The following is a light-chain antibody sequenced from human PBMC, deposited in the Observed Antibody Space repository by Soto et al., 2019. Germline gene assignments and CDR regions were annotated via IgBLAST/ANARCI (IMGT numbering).Light chain of an antibody. CDR3: TQYFITPWS. J-gene: IGKJ1*01. CDR2: WAS. Sequence: DIVMTQSPDSLAVSLGERATINCKSSQSGLYSSNTKTDLAWSQQKPGQPPKLLIYWASTRESVVPYRFSGSGSGTDFTLTISSLQAEDVAVYYSTQYFITPWSFGHGTPVAIK. CDR1: QSGLYSSNTKTD. V-gene: IGKV4-1*01.